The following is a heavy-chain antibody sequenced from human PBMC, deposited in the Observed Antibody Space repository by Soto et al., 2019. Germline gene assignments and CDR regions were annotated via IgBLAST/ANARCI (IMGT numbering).Heavy chain of an antibody. CDR1: GYTFTSYG. Sequence: ASVKVSCKASGYTFTSYGISWVRQAPGQGLEWMGWISAYNGNTNYAQKLQGRVTMTTDTSTSTAYMELRSLRSDDTAVYYCARDADYDFWSGYSPRHPYNWFDPWGQGTLVTV. V-gene: IGHV1-18*04. CDR3: ARDADYDFWSGYSPRHPYNWFDP. J-gene: IGHJ5*02. CDR2: ISAYNGNT. D-gene: IGHD3-3*01.